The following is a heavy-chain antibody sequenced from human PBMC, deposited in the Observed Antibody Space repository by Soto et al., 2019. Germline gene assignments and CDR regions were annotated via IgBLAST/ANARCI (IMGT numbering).Heavy chain of an antibody. CDR2: IYPGDSDT. V-gene: IGHV5-51*01. Sequence: PGESLKISCTVSGYRFTRYWIGWVRQMPGKGLEWMGIIYPGDSDTRYSPSFQGQVTISADKSISTAYLHMNSLRAEDTALYYCAKDRPRRTSGYFFDYWGQGTPVTVSS. CDR1: GYRFTRYW. CDR3: AKDRPRRTSGYFFDY. J-gene: IGHJ4*02. D-gene: IGHD1-1*01.